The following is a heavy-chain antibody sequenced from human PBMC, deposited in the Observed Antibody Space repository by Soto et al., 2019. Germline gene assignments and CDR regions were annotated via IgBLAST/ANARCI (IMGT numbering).Heavy chain of an antibody. D-gene: IGHD6-13*01. CDR1: GGSISSSNW. CDR2: IYHSGST. Sequence: SETLSLTCAVSGGSISSSNWWSWVRQPPGKGLEWIGEIYHSGSTNYNPSLKSRVTISVGKSKNQFSLKLSSVTAADTAVYYCARDGAAAPGYYYYGMDVWGQGTTVTVSS. V-gene: IGHV4-4*02. J-gene: IGHJ6*02. CDR3: ARDGAAAPGYYYYGMDV.